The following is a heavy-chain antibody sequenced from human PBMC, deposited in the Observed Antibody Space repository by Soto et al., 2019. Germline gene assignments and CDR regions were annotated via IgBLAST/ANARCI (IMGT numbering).Heavy chain of an antibody. Sequence: QVQLVESGGGVVQPGRSLRLSCVASGFTFSNYGMHWVRQAPGKGLEWVAVIWDDGSNKFYGDSLKGRFTISRDNSKNTLYLQMNSLRAEDTAVYYCARPEHSGNSYIMDVWGQGTTVTVSS. CDR2: IWDDGSNK. D-gene: IGHD1-26*01. J-gene: IGHJ6*02. V-gene: IGHV3-33*01. CDR3: ARPEHSGNSYIMDV. CDR1: GFTFSNYG.